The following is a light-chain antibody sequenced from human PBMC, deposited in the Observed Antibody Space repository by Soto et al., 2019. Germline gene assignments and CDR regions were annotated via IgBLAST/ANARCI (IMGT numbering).Light chain of an antibody. Sequence: FVFTQSPGTLSLSSSQGATLSASASQTVRNHDLAWYQQKPGQAPRLLIYDASSRATGIPDRFSGGGSGTDFTLTISRLEPEDFAVYYCHQYGSSPPVTFGQGTRLEN. J-gene: IGKJ5*01. V-gene: IGKV3-20*01. CDR2: DAS. CDR3: HQYGSSPPVT. CDR1: QTVRNHD.